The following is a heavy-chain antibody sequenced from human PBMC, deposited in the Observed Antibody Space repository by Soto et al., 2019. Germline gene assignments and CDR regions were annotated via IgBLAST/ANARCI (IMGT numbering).Heavy chain of an antibody. Sequence: SETLSLTCTVPGASIISGGYYWSWIRQHPGKGLEWIGYIYYSGSTYYNPSLKSRVTISVDTSKNQFSLKLSSVTAADTAVYYCAISSGGNAFDIWGQGTMVS. CDR3: AISSGGNAFDI. D-gene: IGHD3-22*01. V-gene: IGHV4-31*03. J-gene: IGHJ3*02. CDR1: GASIISGGYY. CDR2: IYYSGST.